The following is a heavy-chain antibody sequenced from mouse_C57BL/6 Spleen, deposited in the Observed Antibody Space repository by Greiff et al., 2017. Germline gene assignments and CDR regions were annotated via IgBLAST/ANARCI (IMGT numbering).Heavy chain of an antibody. CDR3: ARQTAQAPFWYFDV. CDR2: INPNNGGT. Sequence: VQLKQSGPELVKPGASVKISCKASGYTFTDYYMNWVKQSHGKSLEWIGDINPNNGGTSYNQKFKGKATLTVDKSSSTAYMELRSLTSEDSAVYYCARQTAQAPFWYFDVWGTGTTVTVSS. V-gene: IGHV1-26*01. J-gene: IGHJ1*03. D-gene: IGHD3-2*02. CDR1: GYTFTDYY.